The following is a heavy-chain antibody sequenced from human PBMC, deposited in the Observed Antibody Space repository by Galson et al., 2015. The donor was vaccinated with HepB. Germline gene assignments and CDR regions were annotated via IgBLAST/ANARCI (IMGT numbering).Heavy chain of an antibody. V-gene: IGHV5-10-1*01. Sequence: QSGAEVKKPGESLRISCKGSGYSFISHWISWVRQMPGKGLEWMGRIDPSDSYTNYSPSFQGHVTFPADKSNTTAYLQWSSLKASDTAMYYCARHVQNGYNYLPGDYWGQGTLVTVSS. CDR2: IDPSDSYT. CDR1: GYSFISHW. J-gene: IGHJ4*02. CDR3: ARHVQNGYNYLPGDY. D-gene: IGHD5-24*01.